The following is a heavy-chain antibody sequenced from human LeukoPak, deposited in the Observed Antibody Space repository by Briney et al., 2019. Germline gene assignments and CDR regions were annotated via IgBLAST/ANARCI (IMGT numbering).Heavy chain of an antibody. CDR3: ARSYGSLHPFDY. D-gene: IGHD3-10*01. CDR1: GYTFTSYD. Sequence: GASVKVSCKASGYTFTSYDINWVRQATGQGLEWMGWMNPNSGNTGYAQKFQGRVTTTRNTSISTAYMELGSLRSEDTAVYYCARSYGSLHPFDYWGQGTLVTVSS. CDR2: MNPNSGNT. J-gene: IGHJ4*02. V-gene: IGHV1-8*01.